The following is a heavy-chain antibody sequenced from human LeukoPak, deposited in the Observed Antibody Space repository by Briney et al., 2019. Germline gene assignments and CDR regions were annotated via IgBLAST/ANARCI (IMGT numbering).Heavy chain of an antibody. CDR1: GFTFSSYA. CDR3: AKDRRLLTYYYDSSGYYYFDY. CDR2: ISGSGGST. Sequence: GGSLRLSCAASGFTFSSYAMSWVRQAPGKGLEWVSAISGSGGSTYYADSVEGRFTISRDNSKNTLYLQMNSLRAEDTAVYYCAKDRRLLTYYYDSSGYYYFDYWGQGTLVTVSS. J-gene: IGHJ4*02. V-gene: IGHV3-23*01. D-gene: IGHD3-22*01.